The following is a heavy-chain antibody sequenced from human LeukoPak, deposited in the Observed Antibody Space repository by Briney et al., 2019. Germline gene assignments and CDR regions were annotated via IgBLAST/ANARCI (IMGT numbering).Heavy chain of an antibody. Sequence: ASVKVSCKASGCTFTSYGFTWVRQAPGQGLEWMGWISTYNGNTNYAQKLQGRVTMTTDTSTSTAYMELRSLRSDDTAVYFCARGSYGEVSFDYWGQGILVTVSS. D-gene: IGHD4-17*01. CDR2: ISTYNGNT. J-gene: IGHJ4*02. CDR1: GCTFTSYG. CDR3: ARGSYGEVSFDY. V-gene: IGHV1-18*01.